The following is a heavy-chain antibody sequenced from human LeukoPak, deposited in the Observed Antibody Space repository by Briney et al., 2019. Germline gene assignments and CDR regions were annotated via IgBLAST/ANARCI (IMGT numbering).Heavy chain of an antibody. CDR3: ARESPRITGNLFDY. D-gene: IGHD1-20*01. CDR2: IYYSGST. CDR1: GGSISSGDYY. Sequence: PSQTLSLTCTVSGGSISSGDYYWSWIRQPPGKGLEWIGYIYYSGSTYYNPSLKSRVTISVDTSKNQFSLKLSSVTATDTAVYYCARESPRITGNLFDYWGQGTLVTVSS. V-gene: IGHV4-30-4*01. J-gene: IGHJ4*02.